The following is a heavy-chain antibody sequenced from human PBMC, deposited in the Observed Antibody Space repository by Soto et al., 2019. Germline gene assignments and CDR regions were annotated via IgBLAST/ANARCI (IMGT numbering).Heavy chain of an antibody. D-gene: IGHD4-4*01. V-gene: IGHV4-59*01. J-gene: IGHJ6*02. CDR2: SYYSVST. CDR1: GCSISSYY. CDR3: ASDLSGGPYSKAYYYGMDV. Sequence: PSETLSLTCTVSGCSISSYYWSWSRQPPGKGLEWIGDSYYSVSTNYHPSLKRRVTISVDTSKNQSPLKLSSVTAADTAVYYCASDLSGGPYSKAYYYGMDVWGQGTTVTVS.